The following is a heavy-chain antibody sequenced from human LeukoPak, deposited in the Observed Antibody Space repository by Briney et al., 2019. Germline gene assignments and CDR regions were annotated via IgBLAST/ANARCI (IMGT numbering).Heavy chain of an antibody. V-gene: IGHV3-74*01. CDR2: ITNDGSST. CDR1: GLTFSSHW. CDR3: ARDLGNSDYDYYYYDMDV. Sequence: PGGSLRLSCAASGLTFSSHWMHWVRQAPGKGLVWVSRITNDGSSTTYADSVKGRFTISRDNSKNTLYLQMNSLRAEDTAVYYCARDLGNSDYDYYYYDMDVWGQGTTVTVSS. D-gene: IGHD5-12*01. J-gene: IGHJ6*02.